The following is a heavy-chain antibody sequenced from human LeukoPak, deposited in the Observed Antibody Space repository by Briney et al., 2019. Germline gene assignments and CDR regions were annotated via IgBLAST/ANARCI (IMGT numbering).Heavy chain of an antibody. J-gene: IGHJ4*02. V-gene: IGHV3-15*01. CDR2: IKSNSDGGTS. D-gene: IGHD5-12*01. CDR1: GISFRSAW. Sequence: GGSLRLSCAVSGISFRSAWMTWVRQAPGKGLEWVGRIKSNSDGGTSDYAAPVKGRFTISRDDSKNILYLQMNSLKTEDTAVYYCATTRGYSGYDLGYWGQGTLVTVSS. CDR3: ATTRGYSGYDLGY.